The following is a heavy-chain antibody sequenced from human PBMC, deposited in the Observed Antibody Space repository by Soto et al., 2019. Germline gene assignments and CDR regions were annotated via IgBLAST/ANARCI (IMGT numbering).Heavy chain of an antibody. D-gene: IGHD2-21*02. CDR3: ARDPTYCGGDCYSGSWYFDL. CDR2: IYHSGST. V-gene: IGHV4-30-2*01. J-gene: IGHJ2*01. Sequence: PSETLSLTCAVSGGSISSGGYSWSWIRQPPGKGLEWIGYIYHSGSTYYNPSLKSRVTISVDRSKNQFSLKLGSVTAADTAVYYCARDPTYCGGDCYSGSWYFDLWGRGTLVTVSS. CDR1: GGSISSGGYS.